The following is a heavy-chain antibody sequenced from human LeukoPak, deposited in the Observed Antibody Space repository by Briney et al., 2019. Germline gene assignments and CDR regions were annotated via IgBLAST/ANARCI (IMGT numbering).Heavy chain of an antibody. J-gene: IGHJ4*02. CDR1: GGSFSGYY. D-gene: IGHD6-6*01. Sequence: PSETLSHTCAVYGGSFSGYYWSWIRQPPGKGLEWIGEINHSGSTNYNPSLKSRVTISVDTSKNQFSLKLSSVTAADTAVYYCARYFRPIAARSETPYFDYWGQGTLVTVSS. V-gene: IGHV4-34*01. CDR3: ARYFRPIAARSETPYFDY. CDR2: INHSGST.